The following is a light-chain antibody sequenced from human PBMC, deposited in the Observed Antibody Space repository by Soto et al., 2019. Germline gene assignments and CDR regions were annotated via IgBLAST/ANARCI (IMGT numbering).Light chain of an antibody. V-gene: IGKV3-20*01. J-gene: IGKJ2*01. Sequence: EIVLTQSPGTLSFSPGQTATLSCRASQSVDSSSLAWYQQRPGQAPRLLIYGASSRATDIPDRFSGSGSGTDVTLTITRLEPEDFAVYYCQQLGRSPPYTFGQGTRLDIK. CDR1: QSVDSSS. CDR2: GAS. CDR3: QQLGRSPPYT.